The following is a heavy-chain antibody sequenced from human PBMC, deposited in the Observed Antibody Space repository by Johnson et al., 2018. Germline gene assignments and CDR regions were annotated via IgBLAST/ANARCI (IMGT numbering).Heavy chain of an antibody. J-gene: IGHJ3*02. CDR1: GFILSSYG. Sequence: QVQLVESGGGVVQXGRSLRLSCAASGFILSSYGMHWVRQAPGKGLEWVAVIWSDVSTKYYADSVKGRFTISRDSSKNTLYLQMNSLRAEDTAVYYCARDVTATGDAFDIWGLGTMVTVSS. V-gene: IGHV3-33*01. D-gene: IGHD2-21*02. CDR2: IWSDVSTK. CDR3: ARDVTATGDAFDI.